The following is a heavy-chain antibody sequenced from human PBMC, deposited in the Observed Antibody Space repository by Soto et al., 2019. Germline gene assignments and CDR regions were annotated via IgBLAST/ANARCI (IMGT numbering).Heavy chain of an antibody. D-gene: IGHD3-22*01. CDR2: IYYRGST. J-gene: IGHJ4*02. CDR3: ARGGQYYYDSSGYYPDY. V-gene: IGHV4-31*03. CDR1: GGSISSGGYY. Sequence: QVQLQESGPGLVKPSQTLSLTCTVSGGSISSGGYYWAGTPNHPGKGLEWIGYIYYRGSTNYNPSLKSRVTISVDTSKNQFSLKLSSVTAADTAVYYCARGGQYYYDSSGYYPDYWGQGTLVTVSS.